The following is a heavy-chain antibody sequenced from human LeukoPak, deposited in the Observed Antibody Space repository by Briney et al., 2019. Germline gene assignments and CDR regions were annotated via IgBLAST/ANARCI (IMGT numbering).Heavy chain of an antibody. Sequence: SETLSLTCAVYGGSFSGYYWSWIRQPPGKGLEWIGEINHSGSTNYNPSLKSRVTISVDTSKNQFSLKLSSVTAADTAVYYCARASPYGTPIDYWGQGTLVTVSS. CDR3: ARASPYGTPIDY. V-gene: IGHV4-34*01. CDR2: INHSGST. D-gene: IGHD3-16*01. J-gene: IGHJ4*02. CDR1: GGSFSGYY.